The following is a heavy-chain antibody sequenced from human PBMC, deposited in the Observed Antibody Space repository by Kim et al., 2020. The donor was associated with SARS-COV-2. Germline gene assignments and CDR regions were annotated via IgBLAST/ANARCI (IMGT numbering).Heavy chain of an antibody. CDR3: AKDAAAARHYYYYYMDV. D-gene: IGHD6-13*01. V-gene: IGHV3-23*01. Sequence: GSLRLSCAASGFTFSSYAMSWVRQAPGKGLEWVSAISGSGGSTYYADSVKGRFTISRDNSKNTLYLQMNSLRAEDTAVYYCAKDAAAARHYYYYYMDVWGKGTTVTVSS. CDR1: GFTFSSYA. J-gene: IGHJ6*03. CDR2: ISGSGGST.